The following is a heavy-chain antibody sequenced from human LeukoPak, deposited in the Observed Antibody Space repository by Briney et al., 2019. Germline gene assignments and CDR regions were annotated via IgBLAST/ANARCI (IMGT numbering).Heavy chain of an antibody. V-gene: IGHV3-20*04. CDR3: ARDGEGATPGGFDY. J-gene: IGHJ4*02. CDR2: LNWNGGST. CDR1: GFTFDDYG. Sequence: PPGGSLRHSCAASGFTFDDYGMSWVRQAPGKGLEWVSGLNWNGGSTGYADSVKGRFTISRDNAKNSLYLQMNTLRAEDTALYYCARDGEGATPGGFDYWGQGTLVTVSS. D-gene: IGHD1-26*01.